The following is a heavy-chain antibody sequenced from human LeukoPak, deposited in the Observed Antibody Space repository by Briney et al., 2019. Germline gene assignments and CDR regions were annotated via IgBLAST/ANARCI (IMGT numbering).Heavy chain of an antibody. V-gene: IGHV3-23*01. CDR3: AKDYGSGDSSPYPFDN. Sequence: HSGGSLRLSCAVSGFTFSSYAMNWVRQAPGKGLEWVSAISGSGGTTYYADSVKGRFTISRDNSKDTLYVQMNSLRAEDTAVYYCAKDYGSGDSSPYPFDNWGQGTLVTVSS. CDR1: GFTFSSYA. D-gene: IGHD3-10*01. CDR2: ISGSGGTT. J-gene: IGHJ4*02.